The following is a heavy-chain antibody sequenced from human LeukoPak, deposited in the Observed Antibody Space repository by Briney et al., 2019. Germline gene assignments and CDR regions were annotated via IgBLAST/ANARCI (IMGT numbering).Heavy chain of an antibody. Sequence: PSETLSLTCTVSGGSITSSSSYWGWIRQPPGKGLEWIGSINYSGSTYYNPSLKIRVTIPVDTSKNQFSLKLSSVTASDTAVYYCARHAKVVVTASTMYYFEYWGQGTLVTVSS. CDR3: ARHAKVVVTASTMYYFEY. V-gene: IGHV4-39*01. CDR2: INYSGST. D-gene: IGHD2-21*02. J-gene: IGHJ4*02. CDR1: GGSITSSSSY.